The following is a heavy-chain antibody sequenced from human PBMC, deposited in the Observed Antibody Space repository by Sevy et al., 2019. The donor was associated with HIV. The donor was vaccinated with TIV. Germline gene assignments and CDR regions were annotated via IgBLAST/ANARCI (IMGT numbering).Heavy chain of an antibody. V-gene: IGHV1-18*01. CDR2: TSAYNGNT. J-gene: IGHJ4*02. CDR3: ARDRSVYDSSPYYFDY. CDR1: GYTFTSYG. Sequence: ASVKVSCKASGYTFTSYGISWVRQAPGQGLEWMGWTSAYNGNTNYAQKLQGRVTMTTDTSTSTAYMELRSLRSDDTAVYYCARDRSVYDSSPYYFDYWGQGTLVTVSS. D-gene: IGHD3-22*01.